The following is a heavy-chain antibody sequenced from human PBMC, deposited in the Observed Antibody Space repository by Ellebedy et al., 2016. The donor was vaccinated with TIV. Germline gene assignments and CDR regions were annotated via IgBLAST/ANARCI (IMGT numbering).Heavy chain of an antibody. CDR2: IQSKTAGGAA. CDR3: TTVYRYNYDSV. V-gene: IGHV3-15*01. Sequence: GGSLRLSCAASGFTFSNAWMNSVRQAPGKGLEWVGRIQSKTAGGAADYAAPVKGRFTISRDDSKNTLYLQMNSLKTEDTAVYFCTTVYRYNYDSVWGQGTLVTVSS. CDR1: GFTFSNAW. D-gene: IGHD5-18*01. J-gene: IGHJ4*02.